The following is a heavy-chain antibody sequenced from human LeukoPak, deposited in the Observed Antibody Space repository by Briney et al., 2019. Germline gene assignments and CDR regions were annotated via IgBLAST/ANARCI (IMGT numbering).Heavy chain of an antibody. CDR2: ILGGGDTT. J-gene: IGHJ4*02. D-gene: IGHD4-17*01. CDR1: GFTFNYYA. CDR3: AKGNYGEKIDY. Sequence: GGSLRLSCAASGFTFNYYAMNWVRQAPGKGLEWVSAILGGGDTTSYADSVKGRFTISRDNSKNTLYLQMNSLKAEDAALYYCAKGNYGEKIDYWGPGTLVTVSS. V-gene: IGHV3-23*01.